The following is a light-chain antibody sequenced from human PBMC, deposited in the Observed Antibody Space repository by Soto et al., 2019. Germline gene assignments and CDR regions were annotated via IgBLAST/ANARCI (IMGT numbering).Light chain of an antibody. V-gene: IGLV4-69*01. CDR3: QTWGTGPYV. CDR1: SGHSSYA. Sequence: QPVLTQSPSASASLGASVKLTCTLSSGHSSYAIAWHQQQPEKGPRYLMKVNSDGSHSKGDGIPDRFSGSSSGAERYLTISSLQSEDEADYYCQTWGTGPYVFGTGTKLTVL. CDR2: VNSDGSH. J-gene: IGLJ1*01.